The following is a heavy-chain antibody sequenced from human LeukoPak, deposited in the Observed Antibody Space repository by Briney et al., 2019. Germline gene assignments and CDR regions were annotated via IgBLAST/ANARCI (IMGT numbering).Heavy chain of an antibody. CDR3: AREPPASTVTRAFDL. D-gene: IGHD4-17*01. Sequence: SETLSLTCTVSDYSISSGYYWGWIRQPPGKGLEWIGTFYHTGSRYFNPSLKSRVTISVDTSKNQFSLKLSSVTAADTAVYYCAREPPASTVTRAFDLWGQGTMVTVPS. CDR2: FYHTGSR. J-gene: IGHJ3*01. V-gene: IGHV4-38-2*02. CDR1: DYSISSGYY.